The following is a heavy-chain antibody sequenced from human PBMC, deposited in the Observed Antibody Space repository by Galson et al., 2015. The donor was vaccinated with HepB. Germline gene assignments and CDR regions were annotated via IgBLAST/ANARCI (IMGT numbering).Heavy chain of an antibody. CDR3: TRALVPAAIDY. Sequence: ETLSLTCTVSGGSISSYYYNWIRQPPGKGLEWIGFISYSGNTKYNPSLKSRVTISLDTSKNQVSLRLNSATAADTALYYCTRALVPAAIDYWGQGTLVTVSS. D-gene: IGHD2-2*01. J-gene: IGHJ4*02. CDR2: ISYSGNT. CDR1: GGSISSYY. V-gene: IGHV4-59*01.